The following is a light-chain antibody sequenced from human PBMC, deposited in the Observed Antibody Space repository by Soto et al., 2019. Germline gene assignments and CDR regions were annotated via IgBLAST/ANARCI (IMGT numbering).Light chain of an antibody. CDR3: QQTYSAPT. V-gene: IGKV1-39*01. Sequence: DIQVTQSPSSLSASVGDRVTITCRASQIVITYLNWYQQEPGKAPRLLIHGAFSLQSGVPSRFSGSGSGTVFTLTISSLQPEDFATYYCQQTYSAPTFGQGTKVEVK. CDR1: QIVITY. CDR2: GAF. J-gene: IGKJ1*01.